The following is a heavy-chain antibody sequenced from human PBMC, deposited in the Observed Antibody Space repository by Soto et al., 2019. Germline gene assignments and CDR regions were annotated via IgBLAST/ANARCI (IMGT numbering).Heavy chain of an antibody. V-gene: IGHV4-30-4*01. CDR3: ARAWDF. D-gene: IGHD1-26*01. Sequence: SETLSLTCTVSGVSVSRDYQWIWIRQPPGKGLEWIGHISYSGSPYYHPSLRSRLSISVDTSKNQFSLKVKSVTAADTAVYYCARAWDFWGQGTLVTSPQ. CDR2: ISYSGSP. J-gene: IGHJ1*01. CDR1: GVSVSRDYQ.